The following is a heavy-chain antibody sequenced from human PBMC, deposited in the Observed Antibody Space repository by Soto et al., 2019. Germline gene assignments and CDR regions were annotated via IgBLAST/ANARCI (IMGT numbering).Heavy chain of an antibody. V-gene: IGHV3-9*01. CDR2: MSWNSGQL. J-gene: IGHJ6*03. D-gene: IGHD4-17*01. CDR3: AKDKSTGEYSYYRYMDV. Sequence: EVQLVESGGGLVQPDRSLRLSCVASGFTFDDYAMHWVRQAPGKGLEWVSAMSWNSGQLDYADSVRGRFTISRDNAKNSLYLQMNSLRPEDTALYYCAKDKSTGEYSYYRYMDVWGKGTTVTVSS. CDR1: GFTFDDYA.